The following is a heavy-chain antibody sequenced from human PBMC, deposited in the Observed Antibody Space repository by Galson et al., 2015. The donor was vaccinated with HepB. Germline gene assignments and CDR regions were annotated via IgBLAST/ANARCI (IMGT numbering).Heavy chain of an antibody. V-gene: IGHV4-39*01. CDR2: IYYSGST. J-gene: IGHJ4*02. CDR3: ARHAPWRRTAMVPETPFDS. CDR1: GGSISSSSYY. D-gene: IGHD5-18*01. Sequence: ETLSLTCTVSGGSISSSSYYWGWIRQPPGKGLEWIGSIYYSGSTYYNPSLKSRVTIPVDTSKNQFSLKVSSVTAADTAVYYCARHAPWRRTAMVPETPFDSWGQGALVTVSS.